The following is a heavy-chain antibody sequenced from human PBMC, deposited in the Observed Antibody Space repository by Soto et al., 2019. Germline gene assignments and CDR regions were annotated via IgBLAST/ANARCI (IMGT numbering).Heavy chain of an antibody. J-gene: IGHJ6*02. Sequence: GGSLRLSCAASGFAFNRYTMHWVRQAPGKGLEWVALISSDGNTKYYADSVKGRFTISRDSSKNTLYLHMNSLRTEDTAVYYCPRVTGEIAHYYYFAMDVWGQGTTGTVS. CDR3: PRVTGEIAHYYYFAMDV. CDR1: GFAFNRYT. CDR2: ISSDGNTK. D-gene: IGHD3-10*01. V-gene: IGHV3-30-3*01.